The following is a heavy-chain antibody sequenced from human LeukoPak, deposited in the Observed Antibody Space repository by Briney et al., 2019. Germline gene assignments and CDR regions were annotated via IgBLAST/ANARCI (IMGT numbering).Heavy chain of an antibody. V-gene: IGHV4-59*01. CDR1: GGSISSYY. J-gene: IGHJ4*02. Sequence: SEALSLTCTVSGGSISSYYWSWIRQPPGKGLEWIGYIYYSGSTNYNPSLKSRVTISVDTSKNQFSLKLSSVTAADTAVYYCARAGDDYGDYVPYYFDYWGQGTLVTVSS. CDR3: ARAGDDYGDYVPYYFDY. CDR2: IYYSGST. D-gene: IGHD4-17*01.